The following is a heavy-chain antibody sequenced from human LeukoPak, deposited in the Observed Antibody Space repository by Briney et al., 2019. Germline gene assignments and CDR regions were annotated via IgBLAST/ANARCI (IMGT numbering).Heavy chain of an antibody. CDR1: GFTFSSYG. Sequence: GRSLRLSCAASGFTFSSYGMHWVRQAPGKGLEWVAVIWYDGSNKYYADSVKGRFTIPRDNSKNTLYLQMNSLRAEDTAVYYCAKLGVPAAIRGAFDIWGQGTMVTVSS. V-gene: IGHV3-33*06. CDR3: AKLGVPAAIRGAFDI. CDR2: IWYDGSNK. J-gene: IGHJ3*02. D-gene: IGHD2-2*02.